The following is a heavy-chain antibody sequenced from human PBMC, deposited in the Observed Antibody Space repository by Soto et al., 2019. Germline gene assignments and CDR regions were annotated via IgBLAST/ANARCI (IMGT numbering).Heavy chain of an antibody. J-gene: IGHJ4*02. Sequence: ASVKVSCKASGYTFTIYYMHWVRQAPGQGLEWMGIINPSGGSTSYAQKFQGRVTMTRDTSTSTVYMELSSLRSEDTAVYYCARDFSHYYDSSGYEPYDYWGQGTLVTVSS. CDR1: GYTFTIYY. V-gene: IGHV1-46*01. CDR3: ARDFSHYYDSSGYEPYDY. D-gene: IGHD3-22*01. CDR2: INPSGGST.